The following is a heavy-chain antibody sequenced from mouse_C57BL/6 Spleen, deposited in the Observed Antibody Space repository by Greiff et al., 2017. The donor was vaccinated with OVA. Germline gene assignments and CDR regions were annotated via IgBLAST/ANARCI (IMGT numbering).Heavy chain of an antibody. CDR1: GYAFSSYW. CDR2: IYPGDGDT. D-gene: IGHD1-1*01. CDR3: AREESSGSGGIFDY. V-gene: IGHV1-80*01. J-gene: IGHJ2*01. Sequence: QVQLQQSGAELVKPGASVKISCKASGYAFSSYWMNWVKQRPGKGLEWIGQIYPGDGDTNYNGKFKGKATLTADKSSSTAYMQLSSLTSEDSAVYFCAREESSGSGGIFDYWGQGTTLTVSS.